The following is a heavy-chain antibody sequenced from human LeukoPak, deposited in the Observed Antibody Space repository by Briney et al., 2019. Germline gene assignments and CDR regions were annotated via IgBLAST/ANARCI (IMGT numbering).Heavy chain of an antibody. CDR2: ISSSSTHV. CDR3: AKIKDSYGLD. V-gene: IGHV3-21*06. CDR1: GFTFSVYN. J-gene: IGHJ4*02. D-gene: IGHD5-18*01. Sequence: PGGSLRLSCAASGFTFSVYNMIWVRQAPGKGLEWVAYISSSSTHVYYADSMKGRFTISRDNAQNSLYLQMTSLRAEDTAVYYCAKIKDSYGLDWGQGTLVTVSS.